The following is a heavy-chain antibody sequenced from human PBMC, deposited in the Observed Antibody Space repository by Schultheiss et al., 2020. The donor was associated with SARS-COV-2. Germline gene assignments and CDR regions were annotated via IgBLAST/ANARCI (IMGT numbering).Heavy chain of an antibody. V-gene: IGHV3-21*01. CDR3: ASKGRGSWFDP. CDR1: GFTFSSYS. J-gene: IGHJ5*02. D-gene: IGHD1-26*01. CDR2: ISSSSSYI. Sequence: GGSLRLSCAASGFTFSSYSMNWVRQAPGKGLEWVSSISSSSSYIYYADSVKGRFTISRDNSKNTLYLQMNSLRAEDTAVYYCASKGRGSWFDPWGQGTLVTVSS.